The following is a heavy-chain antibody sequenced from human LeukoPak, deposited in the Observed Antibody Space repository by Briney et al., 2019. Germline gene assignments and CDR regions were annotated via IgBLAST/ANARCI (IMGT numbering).Heavy chain of an antibody. D-gene: IGHD3-9*01. J-gene: IGHJ3*02. CDR1: GYTFTRYG. CDR2: ISAYNGNT. Sequence: ASVTVSCKASGYTFTRYGISWVRQAPGQGLEWMGWISAYNGNTNYAQKLQGRVTMTTDTSTSTAYMEMRSLRSDDTGVYYSAREIMLRYFYWLLSPLLVAFDIWGQGTMVTVSS. V-gene: IGHV1-18*01. CDR3: AREIMLRYFYWLLSPLLVAFDI.